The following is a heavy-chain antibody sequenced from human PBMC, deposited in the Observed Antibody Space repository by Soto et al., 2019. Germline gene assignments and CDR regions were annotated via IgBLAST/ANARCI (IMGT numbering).Heavy chain of an antibody. CDR2: ISDSGGST. CDR3: AKAATITTLYNFDF. V-gene: IGHV3-23*01. CDR1: GFTFSSFG. D-gene: IGHD4-4*01. J-gene: IGHJ4*02. Sequence: VGSLRLSCAASGFTFSSFGMNWVRQAPGKGLEWVSLISDSGGSTYHADSVKGRFTISRDNSKNTLYLQMNSLRAEDTAVYYCAKAATITTLYNFDFWGQGTLVTVSS.